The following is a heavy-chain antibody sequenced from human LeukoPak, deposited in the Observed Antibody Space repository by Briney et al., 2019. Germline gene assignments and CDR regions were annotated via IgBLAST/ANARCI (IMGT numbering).Heavy chain of an antibody. CDR1: GFTFGDYA. D-gene: IGHD3-22*01. J-gene: IGHJ4*02. V-gene: IGHV3-49*04. CDR2: IRSKAYGCTT. CDR3: TREDYYDSSGYLIYYFDY. Sequence: GGSLRLSCTASGFTFGDYAMSWVRQAPGKGLEWVGFIRSKAYGCTTEYAASVKGRFTISRDDSKSIAYLQMNSLKTEDTAVYYCTREDYYDSSGYLIYYFDYWGQGTLVTVSS.